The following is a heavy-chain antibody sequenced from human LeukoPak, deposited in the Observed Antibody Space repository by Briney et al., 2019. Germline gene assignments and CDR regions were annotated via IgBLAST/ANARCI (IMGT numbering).Heavy chain of an antibody. D-gene: IGHD2-2*01. CDR2: INTDGSNT. V-gene: IGHV3-74*01. CDR1: GFTFSSYG. Sequence: PGGSLRLSCAASGFTFSSYGMSWVRQAPGEGLLWVSRINTDGSNTAYADSVKGRFTISRDNAKNTLYLQMNTLRAEDTAVYYCARGLVVSGYVSAVDIWGQGTMVTVSS. J-gene: IGHJ3*02. CDR3: ARGLVVSGYVSAVDI.